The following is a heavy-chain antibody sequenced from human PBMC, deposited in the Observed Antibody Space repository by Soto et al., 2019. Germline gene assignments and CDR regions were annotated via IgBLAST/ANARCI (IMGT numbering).Heavy chain of an antibody. J-gene: IGHJ4*02. Sequence: ASVKVSCKASGYTFTSYDINWVRQATGQGLEWMGWMNPNSGNTGYAQKFQGRVTMTRNTSISTAYMELSSLRSEDTAVYYCASAKRAYYYGSGSYCLDYWGQGTLVTVSS. V-gene: IGHV1-8*01. CDR1: GYTFTSYD. CDR2: MNPNSGNT. CDR3: ASAKRAYYYGSGSYCLDY. D-gene: IGHD3-10*01.